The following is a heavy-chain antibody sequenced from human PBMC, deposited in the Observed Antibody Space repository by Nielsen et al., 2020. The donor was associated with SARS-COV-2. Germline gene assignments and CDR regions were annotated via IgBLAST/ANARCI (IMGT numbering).Heavy chain of an antibody. CDR2: ISYDGSNK. D-gene: IGHD3-10*01. Sequence: GESLKISCAASGFTFSSYAMHWVRQAPGKGLEWVAVISYDGSNKYYADSVKGRFTISRDNSKNTLYLQMNSLRAEDTAVYYCARDFGRFGELFKDVWGQGTTVTVSS. CDR3: ARDFGRFGELFKDV. V-gene: IGHV3-30*04. CDR1: GFTFSSYA. J-gene: IGHJ6*02.